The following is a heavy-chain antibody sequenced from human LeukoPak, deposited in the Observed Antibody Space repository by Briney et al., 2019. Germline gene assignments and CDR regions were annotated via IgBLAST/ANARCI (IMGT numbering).Heavy chain of an antibody. D-gene: IGHD6-13*01. CDR1: GFTFSSYG. J-gene: IGHJ3*01. CDR3: ARDYYSSSRHAFDL. Sequence: PGGSLRLSCAASGFTFSSYGMHWVRQAPGKGLEWVSSISSSSSYIYYADSVKGRFTISRDNAKNSLFLQMNSLRAEDTALYFCARDYYSSSRHAFDLWGQGTMVTVSS. V-gene: IGHV3-21*01. CDR2: ISSSSSYI.